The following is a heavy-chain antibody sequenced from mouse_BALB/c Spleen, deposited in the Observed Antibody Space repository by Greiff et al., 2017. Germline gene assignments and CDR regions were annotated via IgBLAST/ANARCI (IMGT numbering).Heavy chain of an antibody. D-gene: IGHD2-4*01. V-gene: IGHV2-6-7*01. Sequence: QVQLQQSGPGLVAPSQSLSITCTVSGFSLTGYGVNWVRQPPGKGLEWLGMIWGDGSTDYNSALKSRLSISQDNSKSQVFLKMNSLQTDDTARYYCAREGDYTWFAYWGQGTLVTVSA. CDR3: AREGDYTWFAY. J-gene: IGHJ3*01. CDR2: IWGDGST. CDR1: GFSLTGYG.